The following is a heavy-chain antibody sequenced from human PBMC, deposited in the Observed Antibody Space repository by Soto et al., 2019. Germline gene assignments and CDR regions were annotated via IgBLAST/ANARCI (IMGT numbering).Heavy chain of an antibody. J-gene: IGHJ2*01. Sequence: QVQLVQSGAEVKKPGASVKVSCQASGYTFTNYAISWVRQAPGQVLEWMGWISASTRNTDQPQNFQGRVTMTIDTSTNTANMELRSLRSDDTAVYYCARCYCSVGSCYACWHFDLWGRGTLVTVSS. CDR1: GYTFTNYA. CDR3: ARCYCSVGSCYACWHFDL. D-gene: IGHD2-15*01. CDR2: ISASTRNT. V-gene: IGHV1-18*01.